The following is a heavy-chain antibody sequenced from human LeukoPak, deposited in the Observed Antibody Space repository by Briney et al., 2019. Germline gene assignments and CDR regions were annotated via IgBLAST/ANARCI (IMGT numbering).Heavy chain of an antibody. CDR2: IKTKTDGGTI. V-gene: IGHV3-15*01. CDR3: AYSSAWPFNY. J-gene: IGHJ4*02. Sequence: GGSLRLSCAASGFTFTNAWMSWVRQAPGKGLEWVGRIKTKTDGGTIDYAAPVKGRFTISRDDSKNTLYLRMNNLKTEDTAVYYCAYSSAWPFNYWGQGALVTVSS. D-gene: IGHD6-19*01. CDR1: GFTFTNAW.